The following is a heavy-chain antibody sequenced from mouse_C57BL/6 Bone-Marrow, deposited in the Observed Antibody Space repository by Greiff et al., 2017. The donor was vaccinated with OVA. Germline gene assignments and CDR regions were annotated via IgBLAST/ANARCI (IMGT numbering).Heavy chain of an antibody. D-gene: IGHD1-1*01. V-gene: IGHV1-55*01. CDR1: GYTFTSYW. Sequence: QVQLQQSGAELVKPGASVKMSCKASGYTFTSYWITWVKQRPGQGLEWIGDIYPGSGSTKYNEKFKSKATLTVDTSSSTAYMHLSSLTSEDSAVYYCARADYYGSMDYWGQGTSVTVSS. CDR3: ARADYYGSMDY. CDR2: IYPGSGST. J-gene: IGHJ4*01.